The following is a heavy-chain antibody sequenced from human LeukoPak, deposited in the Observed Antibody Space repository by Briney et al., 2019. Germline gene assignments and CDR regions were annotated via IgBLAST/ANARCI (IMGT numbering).Heavy chain of an antibody. CDR3: ARIFRGAYFDY. V-gene: IGHV4-59*01. CDR2: IHFSGST. J-gene: IGHJ4*02. CDR1: GGSISSYY. Sequence: PSETLSLTCTVSGGSISSYYWSWIRQPPGKGLEWIGYIHFSGSTNYNPSLKSRVTVSDDKSKNQFSLKLSSVTAADPAVYYCARIFRGAYFDYWGQGTLVTVSS. D-gene: IGHD3-10*01.